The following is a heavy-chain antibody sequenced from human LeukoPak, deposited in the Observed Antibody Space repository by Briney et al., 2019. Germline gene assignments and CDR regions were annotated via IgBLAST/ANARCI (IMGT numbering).Heavy chain of an antibody. Sequence: SETLSLTCAVSGGSISSGGYSWSWIRQPPGKGLEWIGYIYHSGSTYYNPSLKSRVTISVDRSKNQFSLKLSSVTAADTAVYYCARDYSGWELGVGFDIWGQGTMVTVSS. D-gene: IGHD1-26*01. CDR1: GGSISSGGYS. V-gene: IGHV4-30-2*01. J-gene: IGHJ3*02. CDR2: IYHSGST. CDR3: ARDYSGWELGVGFDI.